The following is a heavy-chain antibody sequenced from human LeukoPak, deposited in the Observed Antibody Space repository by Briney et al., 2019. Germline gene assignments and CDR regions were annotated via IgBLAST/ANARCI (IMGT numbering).Heavy chain of an antibody. D-gene: IGHD2-2*01. Sequence: SETLSLTCTVSGGSISSGGYSWSWIRQHPGKGLEWIGYIYYSGSTYYNPSLKSRVTISVDTSKNQFSLKLSSVTAADTAVYYCAREYCSSTSCYFGWFDPWGQGTLVTVSS. CDR2: IYYSGST. CDR3: AREYCSSTSCYFGWFDP. J-gene: IGHJ5*02. CDR1: GGSISSGGYS. V-gene: IGHV4-31*03.